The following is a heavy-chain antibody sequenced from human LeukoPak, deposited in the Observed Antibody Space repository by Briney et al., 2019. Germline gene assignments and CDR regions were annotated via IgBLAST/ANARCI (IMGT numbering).Heavy chain of an antibody. D-gene: IGHD5-18*01. V-gene: IGHV1-69*04. Sequence: GASVKVSCKASGGTFSSYAISWVRQAPGQGLEWMGRIIPILGIANYAQKFQGRVTITADKSTSTAYMELSSLRSEDTAVYYCARAARGYSYGLLDYWGQGTLVTVSS. J-gene: IGHJ4*02. CDR3: ARAARGYSYGLLDY. CDR1: GGTFSSYA. CDR2: IIPILGIA.